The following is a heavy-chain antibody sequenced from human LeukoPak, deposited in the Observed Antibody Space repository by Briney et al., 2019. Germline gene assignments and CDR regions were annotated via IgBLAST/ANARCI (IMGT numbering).Heavy chain of an antibody. CDR1: GGSISSYY. D-gene: IGHD3-10*01. CDR2: IYDSGST. V-gene: IGHV4-59*01. Sequence: SETLSLTCTVSGGSISSYYWSWIRQPPEKGLEWIGYIYDSGSTDYNPSLKSRVTISVDTSKNQFSLRLSSVTAADTAVYYCARDFSLVRGTHYYVMDVWGQGTTVTVSS. CDR3: ARDFSLVRGTHYYVMDV. J-gene: IGHJ6*02.